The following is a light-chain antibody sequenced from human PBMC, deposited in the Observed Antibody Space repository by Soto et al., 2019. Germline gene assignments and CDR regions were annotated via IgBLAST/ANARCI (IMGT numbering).Light chain of an antibody. CDR1: SGHSSYA. Sequence: QSVLTQSPSASASLGASVKLTCTLSSGHSSYAIAWHQQQPEKGPRYLMKLNSDGSHSKGDGLPDRFSGSSSGAERYLTISSLQSEDEADYYCQTWGTGIQVFGGGTQLTVL. V-gene: IGLV4-69*01. J-gene: IGLJ3*02. CDR3: QTWGTGIQV. CDR2: LNSDGSH.